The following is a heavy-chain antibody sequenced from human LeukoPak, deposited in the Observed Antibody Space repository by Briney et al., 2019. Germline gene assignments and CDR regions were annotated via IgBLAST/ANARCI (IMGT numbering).Heavy chain of an antibody. J-gene: IGHJ4*02. CDR3: AKRGVVIRVILVGFHKEAYYFDS. CDR1: GLTLSNYG. V-gene: IGHV3-23*01. CDR2: ISGSGGGT. Sequence: SGRSLRLSCAVSGLTLSNYGMSWVRQAPGKGLEWVAGISGSGGGTNYADSVKGRFTISRANPKNTLFLQMNNLRAEDTAVYFWAKRGVVIRVILVGFHKEAYYFDSWGQGALVTVSS. D-gene: IGHD3-22*01.